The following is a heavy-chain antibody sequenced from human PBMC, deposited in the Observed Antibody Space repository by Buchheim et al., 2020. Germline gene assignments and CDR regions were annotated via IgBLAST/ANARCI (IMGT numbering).Heavy chain of an antibody. Sequence: QVQLVQSGAEVKKPGASVKVSCKASGYTFTSYYMHWVRQAPGQGLEWMGIINPSGGSTSYAQKFQGRVTMTRDKSKSTVYMELSSLRSEDTAVYYCARSYCTNGVCQDYYYYGMDVWGQGTT. D-gene: IGHD2-8*01. J-gene: IGHJ6*02. CDR2: INPSGGST. CDR3: ARSYCTNGVCQDYYYYGMDV. CDR1: GYTFTSYY. V-gene: IGHV1-46*03.